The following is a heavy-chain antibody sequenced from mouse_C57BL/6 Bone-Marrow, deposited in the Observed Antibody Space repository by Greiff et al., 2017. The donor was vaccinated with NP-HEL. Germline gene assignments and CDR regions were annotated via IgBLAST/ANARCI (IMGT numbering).Heavy chain of an antibody. CDR3: ARDYYDYDGGFYYAMDY. D-gene: IGHD2-4*01. V-gene: IGHV3-1*01. J-gene: IGHJ4*01. Sequence: VQLKESGPGMVKPSQSLSLTCTVTGYSITSGYDWHWIRHFPGNKLEWMGYISYSGSTNYNPSLKSRISITHDTSKNHFFLKLNSVTTEDTATYYCARDYYDYDGGFYYAMDYWGQGTSVTVSS. CDR1: GYSITSGYD. CDR2: ISYSGST.